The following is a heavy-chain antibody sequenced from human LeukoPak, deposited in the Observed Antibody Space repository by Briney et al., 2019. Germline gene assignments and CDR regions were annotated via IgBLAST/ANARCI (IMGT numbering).Heavy chain of an antibody. CDR1: GFTFSSYG. J-gene: IGHJ6*03. V-gene: IGHV3-30*02. CDR3: ARDHGNYYYYYYMDV. Sequence: GGSLRLSCAASGFTFSSYGMHWVRQAPGKGLEWVAFIRYDGSNQFYADSVKGRFTISRDNSKNTLYLQMNSLRAEDTAVYYCARDHGNYYYYYYMDVWGKGTTVTISS. CDR2: IRYDGSNQ.